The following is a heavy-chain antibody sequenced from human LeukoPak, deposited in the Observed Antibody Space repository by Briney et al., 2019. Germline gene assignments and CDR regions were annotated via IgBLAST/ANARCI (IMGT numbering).Heavy chain of an antibody. D-gene: IGHD5-12*01. J-gene: IGHJ4*02. CDR3: ARGATAYFDY. CDR2: TYYRSKWYY. CDR1: GDSVSSNSAA. V-gene: IGHV6-1*01. Sequence: SQTLSLTCAISGDSVSSNSAAWSWVRQSPSRGLEWLGRTYYRSKWYYDYAISVKSRITINPDTSKNQFSLQLNSVTPEDTAVYYCARGATAYFDYWGQGTLGTASS.